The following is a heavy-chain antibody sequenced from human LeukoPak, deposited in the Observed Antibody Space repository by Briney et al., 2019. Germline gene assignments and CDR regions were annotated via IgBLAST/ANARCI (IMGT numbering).Heavy chain of an antibody. CDR2: ISYDGSNK. J-gene: IGHJ4*02. CDR3: AREPSGSGGSRNLDY. CDR1: GFTFSSFA. Sequence: GGSLRLSCAASGFTFSSFAMHWVSQAPGKGLEWVAVISYDGSNKYYADSVKGRFTISRDNSKNTLYLQMNSLRAGDTAVYYCAREPSGSGGSRNLDYWGQGTLVTVSS. V-gene: IGHV3-30-3*01. D-gene: IGHD1-26*01.